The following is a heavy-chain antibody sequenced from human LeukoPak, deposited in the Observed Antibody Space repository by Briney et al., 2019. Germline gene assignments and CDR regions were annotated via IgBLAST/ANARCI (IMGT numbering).Heavy chain of an antibody. V-gene: IGHV3-30*02. CDR2: IRYDGSNK. CDR1: GFTFSSYA. D-gene: IGHD3-3*02. J-gene: IGHJ4*02. CDR3: AKDPTRIGRMSMDY. Sequence: PGGSLRLSCAASGFTFSSYAMSWVRQAPGKGLEWVAFIRYDGSNKYYADSVKGRFTISRDNSKNTLYLQMNSLRAEDTAVYYCAKDPTRIGRMSMDYWGQGTLVTVSS.